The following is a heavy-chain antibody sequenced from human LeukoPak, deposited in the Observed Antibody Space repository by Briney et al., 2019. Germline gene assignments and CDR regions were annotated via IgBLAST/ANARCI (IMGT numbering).Heavy chain of an antibody. CDR1: GGTFSSYA. V-gene: IGHV1-69*13. D-gene: IGHD5-12*01. CDR3: ARDYDRWFDP. CDR2: IVPIFGTA. J-gene: IGHJ5*02. Sequence: ASVKVSCKASGGTFSSYAISWVRQAPGQGLEWMGGIVPIFGTANYAQKFQGRVTITADESTSTAYMELSSLRSEDTAVYYCARDYDRWFDPWGQGTPVTVSS.